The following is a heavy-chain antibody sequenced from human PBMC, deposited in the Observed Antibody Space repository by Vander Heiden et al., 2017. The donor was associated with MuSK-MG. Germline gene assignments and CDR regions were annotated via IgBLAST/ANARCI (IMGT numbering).Heavy chain of an antibody. V-gene: IGHV4-59*01. Sequence: QVQLQESGPGLVKPSETLSLTCTVSGGSISSYYWSWIRQPPGKGLEWIGYIYYSGSTNYNPSLKSRVTISVDTSKNQFSLKLSSVTAADTAVYYCAREGEWNDHYYYYYYMDVWGKGTTVTVSS. J-gene: IGHJ6*03. CDR2: IYYSGST. D-gene: IGHD1-1*01. CDR3: AREGEWNDHYYYYYYMDV. CDR1: GGSISSYY.